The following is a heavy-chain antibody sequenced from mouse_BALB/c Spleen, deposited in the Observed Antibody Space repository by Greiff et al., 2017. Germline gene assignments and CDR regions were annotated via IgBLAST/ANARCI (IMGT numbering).Heavy chain of an antibody. D-gene: IGHD2-2*01. CDR2: ILPGSGST. V-gene: IGHV1-9*01. CDR1: GYTFSSYW. J-gene: IGHJ3*01. Sequence: LQESGAELMKPGASVKISCKATGYTFSSYWIEWVKQRPGHGLEWIGEILPGSGSTNYNEKFKGKATFTADTSSNTAYMQLSSLTSEDSAVYYGTRGGYDGGFAYWGQGTLVTVSA. CDR3: TRGGYDGGFAY.